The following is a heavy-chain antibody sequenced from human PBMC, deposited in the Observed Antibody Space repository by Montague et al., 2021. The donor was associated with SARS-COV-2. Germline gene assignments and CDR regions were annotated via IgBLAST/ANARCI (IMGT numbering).Heavy chain of an antibody. CDR2: IYYSGTT. D-gene: IGHD3-10*01. V-gene: IGHV4-39*02. J-gene: IGHJ4*02. CDR1: SGSIISSGYD. CDR3: ARGMIRGVTTPFDY. Sequence: SETLSLTCSVSSGSIISSGYDWGWIRQPPGKELEWIGNIYYSGTTYYXXXLQSRGTISVDTYKNHLPLRLSSVTAADTAVYFCARGMIRGVTTPFDYWGQGSQVTVFS.